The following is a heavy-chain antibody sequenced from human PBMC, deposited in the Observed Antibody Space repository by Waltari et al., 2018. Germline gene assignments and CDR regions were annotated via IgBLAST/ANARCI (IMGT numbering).Heavy chain of an antibody. Sequence: EVQLVESGGALYQPGGYRSPSCAASGFTFSDFWMHWVRQSPEKGLGWVSRIDSDGSTTTYADSVKGRFTISRDNTKNTLYLQMNGLTAEDTGVYYCATPFYAASGSFLSYWGQGTLVAVSS. CDR1: GFTFSDFW. CDR3: ATPFYAASGSFLSY. D-gene: IGHD3-10*01. V-gene: IGHV3-74*03. CDR2: IDSDGSTT. J-gene: IGHJ4*02.